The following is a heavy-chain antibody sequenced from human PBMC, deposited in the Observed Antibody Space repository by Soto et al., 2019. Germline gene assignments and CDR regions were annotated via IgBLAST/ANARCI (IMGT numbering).Heavy chain of an antibody. V-gene: IGHV1-3*01. D-gene: IGHD5-12*01. Sequence: GASVKVSCKASGYTFTGYAVHWVRQAPGQRLEWMGWINAGNGNTKYSQKFQGRVTITRDTSASTAYMELSSLRSEDTAVYYCASTRRDGYNNYYYYYGMDVWGQGTTVTVSS. CDR1: GYTFTGYA. CDR3: ASTRRDGYNNYYYYYGMDV. J-gene: IGHJ6*02. CDR2: INAGNGNT.